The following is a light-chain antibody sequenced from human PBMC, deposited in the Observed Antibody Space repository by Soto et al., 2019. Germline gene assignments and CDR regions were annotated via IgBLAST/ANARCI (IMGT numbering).Light chain of an antibody. CDR2: GAS. V-gene: IGKV3-20*01. Sequence: ELVLTQSPGTLSLSPGESATLSCRASQSVSGTYLAWYQQKPGQAPRLLIYGASSRATGIPDRFSGSGSGTDLTPTISRVEPEDFAVFYCQQYGSSPRTFGQGTKV. CDR1: QSVSGTY. CDR3: QQYGSSPRT. J-gene: IGKJ1*01.